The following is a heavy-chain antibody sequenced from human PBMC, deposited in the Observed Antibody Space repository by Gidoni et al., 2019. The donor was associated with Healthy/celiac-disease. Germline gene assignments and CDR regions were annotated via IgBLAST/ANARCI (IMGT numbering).Heavy chain of an antibody. J-gene: IGHJ5*02. Sequence: QVQLPVSGPGLVKPSETLSLPCPASGGSLGSHYWSWIRQPPGKVLEWIGYIYYSGRTNYHPSLKSRVTISVDTSKNQFSLKLSSVTAADTAVYYCARGAPYDYVWGSYRPNNWFDPWGQGTLVTVSS. CDR3: ARGAPYDYVWGSYRPNNWFDP. CDR2: IYYSGRT. CDR1: GGSLGSHY. D-gene: IGHD3-16*02. V-gene: IGHV4-59*11.